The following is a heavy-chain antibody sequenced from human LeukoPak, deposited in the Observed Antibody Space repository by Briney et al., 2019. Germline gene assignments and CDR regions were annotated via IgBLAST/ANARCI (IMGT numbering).Heavy chain of an antibody. J-gene: IGHJ5*02. CDR2: IYYSGST. D-gene: IGHD3-16*01. V-gene: IGHV4-31*03. Sequence: SETLSLTCIVSGGSISSGGYYWSWIRQHPGKGLEWIGYIYYSGSTYYNPSLKSRVTISVDTSKNQFSLKLSSVTAADTAVYYCARVADIRLGDPNWFDPWGQGTLVTVSS. CDR3: ARVADIRLGDPNWFDP. CDR1: GGSISSGGYY.